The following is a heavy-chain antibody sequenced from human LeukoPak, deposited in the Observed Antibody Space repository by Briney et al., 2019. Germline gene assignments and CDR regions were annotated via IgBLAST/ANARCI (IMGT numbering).Heavy chain of an antibody. J-gene: IGHJ6*02. Sequence: GGSLRLSCAASGFTVSSNYMSWVRQAPGKGLEWVSVIYSGGSTYYADSVKGRFTTSRDNSKNTLYLQMNSLRAEDTAVYYCARERWGPQGVRGVPYYYYGMDVWGQGTTVTVSS. CDR1: GFTVSSNY. D-gene: IGHD3-10*01. CDR3: ARERWGPQGVRGVPYYYYGMDV. CDR2: IYSGGST. V-gene: IGHV3-53*01.